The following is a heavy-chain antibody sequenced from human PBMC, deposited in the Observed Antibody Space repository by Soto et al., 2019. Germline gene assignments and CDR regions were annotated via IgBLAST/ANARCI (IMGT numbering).Heavy chain of an antibody. CDR3: ANGFGIGESTYYFDY. D-gene: IGHD3-10*01. CDR1: GFTFSSYA. CDR2: ISGSGGST. V-gene: IGHV3-23*01. J-gene: IGHJ4*02. Sequence: PGGSLRLSCAASGFTFSSYAMSWVRQAPGKGLEWVSAISGSGGSTYYADSVKGRFTISRDNSKNTLYLQMNSLRAEDTAVYYCANGFGIGESTYYFDYWGQGTLVTVSS.